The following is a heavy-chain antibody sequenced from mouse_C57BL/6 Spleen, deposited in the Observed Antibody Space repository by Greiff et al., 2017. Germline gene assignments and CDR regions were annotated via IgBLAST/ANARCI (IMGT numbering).Heavy chain of an antibody. CDR2: IYPRDGST. Sequence: QVQLKESGPELVKPGASVKLSCKASGYTFTSYDINWVKQRPGQGLEWIGRIYPRDGSTKYNAKFKGKATLTVDTSSSTAYMERHSLTSEDSAVYFCARGGTVGDFDYWGQGTTLTVSS. V-gene: IGHV1-85*01. J-gene: IGHJ2*01. CDR3: ARGGTVGDFDY. CDR1: GYTFTSYD. D-gene: IGHD1-1*01.